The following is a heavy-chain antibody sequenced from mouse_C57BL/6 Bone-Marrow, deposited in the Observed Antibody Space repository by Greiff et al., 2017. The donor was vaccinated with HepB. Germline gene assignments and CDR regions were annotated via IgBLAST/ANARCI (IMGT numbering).Heavy chain of an antibody. V-gene: IGHV1-19*01. D-gene: IGHD2-3*01. Sequence: DVKLQESGPVLVKPGASVKMSCKASGYTFTDYYMNWVKQSHGKSLEWIGVIHHYNGGTSYNQKFKGKATLTVDKSSSTAYMELNSLTSEDSAVYYCTRGDGYWGQGTTLTVSS. J-gene: IGHJ2*01. CDR2: IHHYNGGT. CDR3: TRGDGY. CDR1: GYTFTDYY.